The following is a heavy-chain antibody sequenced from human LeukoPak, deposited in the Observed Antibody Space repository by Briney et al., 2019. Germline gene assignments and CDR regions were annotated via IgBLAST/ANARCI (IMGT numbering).Heavy chain of an antibody. CDR3: ASGSNVLLWFGESYWFDP. CDR2: IYYSGST. J-gene: IGHJ5*02. CDR1: GGSFSGYY. D-gene: IGHD3-10*01. V-gene: IGHV4-34*01. Sequence: SETLSLTCAVYGGSFSGYYWGWIRQPPGKGLEWIGSIYYSGSTYYNPSLKSRVTISVDTSKNQFSLKLSSVTAADTAVYYCASGSNVLLWFGESYWFDPWGQGTLVTVSS.